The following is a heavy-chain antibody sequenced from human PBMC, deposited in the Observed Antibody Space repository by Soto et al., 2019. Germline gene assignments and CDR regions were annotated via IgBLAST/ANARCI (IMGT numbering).Heavy chain of an antibody. Sequence: ASVKVSFKASGFTFTSSAVQWVRQARGQRLEWIGWIIPIFGTANYAQKFQGRVTITADESTSTAYMELSSLRSEDTAVYYCARDNWNDVWDQNYYYYYGMDVWGQGTTVTVSS. CDR2: IIPIFGTA. V-gene: IGHV1-69*13. CDR1: GFTFTSSA. J-gene: IGHJ6*02. CDR3: ARDNWNDVWDQNYYYYYGMDV. D-gene: IGHD1-20*01.